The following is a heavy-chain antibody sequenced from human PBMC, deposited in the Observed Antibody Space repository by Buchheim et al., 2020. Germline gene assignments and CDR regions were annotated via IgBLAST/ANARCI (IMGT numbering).Heavy chain of an antibody. CDR3: ARVVPAAKYYYYYGMDV. J-gene: IGHJ6*02. Sequence: VQLVESGGGVVQPGRSLRLSCAASGFTFSSYGMHWIRQAPGKGLEWVSYISSSGSTIYYADSVKGRFTISRDNAKNSLYLQMNSLRAEDTAVYYCARVVPAAKYYYYYGMDVWGQGTT. CDR1: GFTFSSYG. V-gene: IGHV3-48*04. D-gene: IGHD2-2*01. CDR2: ISSSGSTI.